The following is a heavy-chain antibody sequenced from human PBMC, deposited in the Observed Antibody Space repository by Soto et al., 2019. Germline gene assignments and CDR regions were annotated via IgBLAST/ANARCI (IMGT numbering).Heavy chain of an antibody. Sequence: ASVKVSCKSSGYSFTSYGVSWVRQAPGQGLEWLGWISVYTGNTKQAQKFQDRVTLTTEASTNTAYMELRNLRSDDTAVYYCARDSCTNARRYTHPFEVWGQGTTVTVSS. D-gene: IGHD2-8*01. CDR1: GYSFTSYG. CDR3: ARDSCTNARRYTHPFEV. V-gene: IGHV1-18*04. J-gene: IGHJ6*02. CDR2: ISVYTGNT.